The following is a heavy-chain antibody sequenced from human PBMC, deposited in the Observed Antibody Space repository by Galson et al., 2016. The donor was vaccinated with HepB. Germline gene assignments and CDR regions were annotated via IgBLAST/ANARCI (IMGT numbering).Heavy chain of an antibody. CDR2: IWNVGSNK. J-gene: IGHJ3*01. CDR1: GFTFSRYG. CDR3: AKVPSMVRGF. V-gene: IGHV3-33*06. D-gene: IGHD3-10*01. Sequence: SLRLSCAASGFTFSRYGMHWVRQAPGKGLEWLAGIWNVGSNKCYVDSVKGRFTISRDNSKNTLYLQMNSLRAEDTAVYYCAKVPSMVRGFWGQGTMVTVSS.